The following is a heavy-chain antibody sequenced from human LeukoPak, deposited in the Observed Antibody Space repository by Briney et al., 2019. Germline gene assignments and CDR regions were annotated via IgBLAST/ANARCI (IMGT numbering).Heavy chain of an antibody. D-gene: IGHD3-10*01. V-gene: IGHV3-23*01. CDR3: ARVVPPTDYGSGSYFWDPYYFDY. CDR2: ISGSGGST. CDR1: GFTFSSYG. Sequence: GGSLRLSCAASGFTFSSYGMSWVRQAPGKGLEWVSAISGSGGSTYYADSVKGRFTISRDNSMNTLYLQMNSLRAEDTAVYYCARVVPPTDYGSGSYFWDPYYFDYWGQGTLVTVSS. J-gene: IGHJ4*02.